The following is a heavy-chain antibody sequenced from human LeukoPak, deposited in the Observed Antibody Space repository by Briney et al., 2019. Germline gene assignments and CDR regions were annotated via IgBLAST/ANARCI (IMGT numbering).Heavy chain of an antibody. Sequence: PSETLSLTCTVSGGSISSSSYYWGWIRQPPGKGLEWIGSIYYSGSTYYNPSLKSRVTISVDTSKNQFSLKLSSVTAADTAVYYCARHTAAAARGAFDIWGQGTMVTVSS. CDR1: GGSISSSSYY. V-gene: IGHV4-39*01. CDR2: IYYSGST. CDR3: ARHTAAAARGAFDI. D-gene: IGHD6-13*01. J-gene: IGHJ3*02.